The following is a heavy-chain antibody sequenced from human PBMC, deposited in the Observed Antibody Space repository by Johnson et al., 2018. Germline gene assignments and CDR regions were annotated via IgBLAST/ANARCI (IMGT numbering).Heavy chain of an antibody. J-gene: IGHJ1*01. Sequence: QVQLVESGGGVVQPGRSLRLSCAASGFTFSSYGMHWVRQAPGKGLEWVAAIWYDGSNKYYADSVKGRFTISRDNSKNTLYLQMNSLRAEDTAVYYCAKDLSYFDSSGYYHAEYFQHWGQGTLVTVSS. CDR1: GFTFSSYG. D-gene: IGHD3-22*01. V-gene: IGHV3-33*06. CDR3: AKDLSYFDSSGYYHAEYFQH. CDR2: IWYDGSNK.